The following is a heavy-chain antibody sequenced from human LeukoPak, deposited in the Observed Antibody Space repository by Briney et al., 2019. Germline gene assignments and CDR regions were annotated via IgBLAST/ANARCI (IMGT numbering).Heavy chain of an antibody. V-gene: IGHV4-30-2*01. D-gene: IGHD6-13*01. Sequence: SETLSLTCTVSGGSISSGGYYWSWIRQPPGKGLEWIGYIYHSGSTYYNPSLKSRVTISVDRSKNQFSLKLSSVTAADTAVYYCARAPKGIAAAAAHWYFDLWGRGTLVTVSS. J-gene: IGHJ2*01. CDR2: IYHSGST. CDR3: ARAPKGIAAAAAHWYFDL. CDR1: GGSISSGGYY.